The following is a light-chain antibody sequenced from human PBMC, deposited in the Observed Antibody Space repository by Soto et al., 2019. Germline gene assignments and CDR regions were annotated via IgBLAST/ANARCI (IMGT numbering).Light chain of an antibody. CDR1: SSDVGSYNL. J-gene: IGLJ1*01. CDR2: EGS. CDR3: CSYAGSSPYV. Sequence: QSALTQPASVSGSPGQSITISCTGTSSDVGSYNLVSWYQQHPGKAPKLMIYEGSKRPSGVSNRFSGSKSGNTASLTISGLQAEDEADYYCCSYAGSSPYVFGTWTKVTVL. V-gene: IGLV2-23*01.